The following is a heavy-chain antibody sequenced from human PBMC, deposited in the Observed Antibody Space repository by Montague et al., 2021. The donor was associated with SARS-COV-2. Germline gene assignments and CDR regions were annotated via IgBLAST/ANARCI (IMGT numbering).Heavy chain of an antibody. CDR2: IRTTGHT. Sequence: TLSLTCTVSGASIRTGIYYWSWIRQPAGKGLEWIGRIRTTGHTDYNSSLESRVFMSVDTSTNQFSLSLTSVTAADTAVYFCARFGSGTLEFDLWGQGTLVTVSS. D-gene: IGHD1-26*01. CDR3: ARFGSGTLEFDL. CDR1: GASIRTGIYY. V-gene: IGHV4-61*02. J-gene: IGHJ4*02.